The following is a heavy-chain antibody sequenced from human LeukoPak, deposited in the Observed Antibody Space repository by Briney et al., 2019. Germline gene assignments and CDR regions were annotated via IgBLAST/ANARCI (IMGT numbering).Heavy chain of an antibody. Sequence: EASVKVSCKASGYTFTGYYMHWVRQAPGQGLERMGWINPNSGGTNYAQKFQGRVTMTRDTSISTAYMELSRLRSDDTAVYYCARDLRYCSGGSCYGRYGYWGQGTLVTVSS. CDR1: GYTFTGYY. J-gene: IGHJ4*02. CDR2: INPNSGGT. CDR3: ARDLRYCSGGSCYGRYGY. D-gene: IGHD2-15*01. V-gene: IGHV1-2*02.